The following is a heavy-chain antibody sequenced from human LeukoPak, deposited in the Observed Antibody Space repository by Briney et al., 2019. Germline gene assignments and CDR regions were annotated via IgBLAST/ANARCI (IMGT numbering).Heavy chain of an antibody. CDR3: ARDGFLNWFDP. D-gene: IGHD3-3*01. Sequence: SETLSLTCTVSGGSISSGSYYWSWIRQPAGKGLEWIGRIYTSGSTNYNPSLKSRVTISVDTSKNQFSLKLSSVTAADTAVYYCARDGFLNWFDPWGREPWSPSPQ. J-gene: IGHJ5*02. V-gene: IGHV4-61*02. CDR1: GGSISSGSYY. CDR2: IYTSGST.